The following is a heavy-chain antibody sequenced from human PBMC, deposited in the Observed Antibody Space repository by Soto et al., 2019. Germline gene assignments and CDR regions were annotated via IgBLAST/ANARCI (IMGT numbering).Heavy chain of an antibody. Sequence: ASVKVSCKASGYTFTNYDINWVRQAPGQGLEWMGWMNPNTGKTGFADKFQGRVTMTRDTSTSTAYMELNSLTSEDTAVYYCARSPWFDYGHYVFNWLDPWGQGTPVTVSS. CDR2: MNPNTGKT. CDR1: GYTFTNYD. J-gene: IGHJ5*01. V-gene: IGHV1-8*01. D-gene: IGHD4-17*01. CDR3: ARSPWFDYGHYVFNWLDP.